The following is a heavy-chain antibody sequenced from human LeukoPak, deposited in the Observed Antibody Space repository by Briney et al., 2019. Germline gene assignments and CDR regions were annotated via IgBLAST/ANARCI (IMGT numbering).Heavy chain of an antibody. D-gene: IGHD3-3*01. CDR1: GFTFNNYA. V-gene: IGHV3-23*01. Sequence: GGSLRLSCAASGFTFNNYAMSWVRQAPGKGLEWVSAISGSGGTTYYADSVKGRFTFSRDNSKNTLYLQMNSLRPEDTALYYCARDWSGDDYWGQGTLVTVSS. CDR2: ISGSGGTT. CDR3: ARDWSGDDY. J-gene: IGHJ4*02.